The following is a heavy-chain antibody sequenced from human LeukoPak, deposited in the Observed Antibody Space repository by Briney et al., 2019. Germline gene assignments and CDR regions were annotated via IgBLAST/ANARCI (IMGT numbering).Heavy chain of an antibody. CDR1: GGSINSETFY. CDR3: ARRSDSGSDDGEDYFDY. CDR2: MYYDGSS. V-gene: IGHV4-39*01. D-gene: IGHD1-26*01. J-gene: IGHJ4*02. Sequence: SETLSLTCTVSGGSINSETFYWGWIRQPPGKGLEWIGSMYYDGSSYYNPSLKSRVTTSVDTSKNQFSLKLTSVTPADTAVYFCARRSDSGSDDGEDYFDYWGQGTLVTVSS.